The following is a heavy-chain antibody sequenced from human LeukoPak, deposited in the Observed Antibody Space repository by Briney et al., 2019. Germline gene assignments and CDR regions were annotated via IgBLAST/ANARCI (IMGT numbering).Heavy chain of an antibody. CDR3: ARIEWERLGRAFDI. CDR2: IYNTGAT. Sequence: GGSLRLSCAASGFTVSDNYMTWVRQAPGKGLEWVSGIYNTGATHYAESVKGRFTISRDNSKNTLFLQMNSLRAEDMAVYYCARIEWERLGRAFDIWAQGTMVTVS. D-gene: IGHD1-26*01. CDR1: GFTVSDNY. V-gene: IGHV3-53*01. J-gene: IGHJ3*02.